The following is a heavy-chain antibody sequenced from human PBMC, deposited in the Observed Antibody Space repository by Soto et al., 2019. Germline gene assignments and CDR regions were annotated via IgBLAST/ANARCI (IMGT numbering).Heavy chain of an antibody. V-gene: IGHV2-5*02. D-gene: IGHD6-6*01. CDR3: AQRRGSSASAFYSFDP. Sequence: QITLKESGPTLVKPTQTLTLTCTFSGFSLSTSGVGVAWIRQPPGKALEWLALIYWDDDKRYSPSLNSRLTITQDSSKYHVVLTLTNMDPVDTATYCCAQRRGSSASAFYSFDPWGQGTLVTVSS. J-gene: IGHJ5*02. CDR2: IYWDDDK. CDR1: GFSLSTSGVG.